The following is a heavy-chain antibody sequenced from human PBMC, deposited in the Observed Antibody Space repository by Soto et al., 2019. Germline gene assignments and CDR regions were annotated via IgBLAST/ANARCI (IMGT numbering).Heavy chain of an antibody. CDR1: GFTFSDYY. D-gene: IGHD3-3*01. V-gene: IGHV3-11*01. CDR2: ISSSGGLI. J-gene: IGHJ6*02. CDR3: ARDRYDFWSGSDHYGLDV. Sequence: AQLVESGGGLVKPGGSLRLSCAASGFTFSDYYMTWIRQAPGKGLEWVSYISSSGGLIYYADSVKGRFTISRDNARKSLYLQMRSLRAEDSAVYYCARDRYDFWSGSDHYGLDVWGQGTTVTVSS.